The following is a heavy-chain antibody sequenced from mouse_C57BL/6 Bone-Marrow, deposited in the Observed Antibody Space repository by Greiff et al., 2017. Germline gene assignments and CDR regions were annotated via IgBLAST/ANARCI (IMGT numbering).Heavy chain of an antibody. V-gene: IGHV1-81*01. CDR3: ARGPYYGNYPYYFGY. CDR1: GYTFTSYG. D-gene: IGHD2-10*01. CDR2: IYPRSGNT. Sequence: QVQLQQSGAELARPGASVKLSCKASGYTFTSYGIRWVKQRTGQGLEWIGEIYPRSGNTYYNEKFKGKATLTADKSSSTAYMELRSLTSEDSAVYFCARGPYYGNYPYYFGYWGQGTTLTVSS. J-gene: IGHJ2*01.